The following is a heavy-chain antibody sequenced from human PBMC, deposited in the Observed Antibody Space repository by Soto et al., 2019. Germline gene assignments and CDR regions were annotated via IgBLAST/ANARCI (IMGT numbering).Heavy chain of an antibody. Sequence: PGGSLRLSCVFSGFTFSSYAMNWVRQAPGKGLEWVSAITGPGRSAYYADSVKGRFTISRDNSKNTLYLQMNSLRAEDTAVYYCAKDWSVWIVATIRGRYYFDYWVQGTLVTVSS. D-gene: IGHD5-12*01. V-gene: IGHV3-23*01. CDR1: GFTFSSYA. CDR2: ITGPGRSA. CDR3: AKDWSVWIVATIRGRYYFDY. J-gene: IGHJ4*02.